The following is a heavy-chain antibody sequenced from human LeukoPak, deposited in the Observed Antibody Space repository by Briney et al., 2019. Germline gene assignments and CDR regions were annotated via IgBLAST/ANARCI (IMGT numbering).Heavy chain of an antibody. D-gene: IGHD1-20*01. CDR3: ARSPPRSITGMFAPYYFDY. J-gene: IGHJ4*02. CDR1: GFTVSSNY. Sequence: GGSLRLSCAASGFTVSSNYMSWVRQAPGKGPEWVSVIYSGGSTYYADSVKGRFTISRDNSKNTLYPQMNSLRAEDTAVYYCARSPPRSITGMFAPYYFDYWGQGTLVTVSS. V-gene: IGHV3-66*02. CDR2: IYSGGST.